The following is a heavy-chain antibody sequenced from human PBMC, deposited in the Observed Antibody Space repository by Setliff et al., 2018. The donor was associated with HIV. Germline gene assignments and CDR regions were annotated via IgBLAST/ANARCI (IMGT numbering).Heavy chain of an antibody. Sequence: GGSLRLSCTASEFTFGDYHMSWVRQAPGRGLEWVSIIYGAGIGTDYADSVRGRFSISRDNSKNTVYLQMNSLRAEDTAVYYCARASQAAAGYYFDYWGQGTLVTVSS. CDR3: ARASQAAAGYYFDY. V-gene: IGHV3-23*03. D-gene: IGHD6-13*01. J-gene: IGHJ4*02. CDR1: EFTFGDYH. CDR2: IYGAGIGT.